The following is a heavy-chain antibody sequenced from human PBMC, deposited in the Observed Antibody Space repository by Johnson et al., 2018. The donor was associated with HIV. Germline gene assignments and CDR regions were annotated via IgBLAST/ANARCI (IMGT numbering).Heavy chain of an antibody. Sequence: QVQLVESGGGVVQPGRSLRLSCAASGFTFSSYGMHWVRQAPGKGLEWGAVISYDGSNKYYADSVKGRFTIPRDNSKNKLSLQMNSLRAEDTAVYYCAKSNSLGGAGYQPHDAFDIWGQGTMVTVSS. J-gene: IGHJ3*02. D-gene: IGHD3-9*01. CDR2: ISYDGSNK. CDR3: AKSNSLGGAGYQPHDAFDI. CDR1: GFTFSSYG. V-gene: IGHV3-30*18.